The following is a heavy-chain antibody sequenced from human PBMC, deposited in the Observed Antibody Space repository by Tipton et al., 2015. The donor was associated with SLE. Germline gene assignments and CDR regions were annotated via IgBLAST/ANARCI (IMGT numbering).Heavy chain of an antibody. V-gene: IGHV4-61*02. CDR3: ARGNPSLFDY. Sequence: TLSLTCTVSGGSISSGSYYWSWIRQPAGKGLEWIGRIYTNGSTNYNPSLKSRVTISVDTSKNQFSLKLSSVTAADTAVYYCARGNPSLFDYWGQGTLVTVSS. D-gene: IGHD1-14*01. CDR1: GGSISSGSYY. CDR2: IYTNGST. J-gene: IGHJ4*02.